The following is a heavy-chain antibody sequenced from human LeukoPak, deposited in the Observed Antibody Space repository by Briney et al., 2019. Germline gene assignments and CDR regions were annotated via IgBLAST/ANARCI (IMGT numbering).Heavy chain of an antibody. D-gene: IGHD6-19*01. V-gene: IGHV4-34*01. J-gene: IGHJ4*02. Sequence: PSETLSLTCAVYGGSFSGYYWSWIRQPPGKGLEWIGEINHSGSTNYNPSLKSRVTISVDTSKNHFSLKLSSVTAADTAVYYCARGRLWLEYYYFDYWGQGTLVTVSS. CDR2: INHSGST. CDR3: ARGRLWLEYYYFDY. CDR1: GGSFSGYY.